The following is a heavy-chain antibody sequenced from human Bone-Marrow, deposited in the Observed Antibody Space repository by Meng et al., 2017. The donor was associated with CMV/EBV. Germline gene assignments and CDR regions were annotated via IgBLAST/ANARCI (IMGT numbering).Heavy chain of an antibody. D-gene: IGHD3-3*01. V-gene: IGHV3-7*01. CDR2: IKQDGSEK. CDR3: ARELQYYDFWCGYSLNYFDY. Sequence: GESLKISCAASGFTFSSYWMSWVRQAPGKGLEWVANIKQDGSEKYYVDSVKGRFTIPRDNAKNSLYLQMNSLRAEDTAVYYCARELQYYDFWCGYSLNYFDYWGQGTLVTVSS. CDR1: GFTFSSYW. J-gene: IGHJ4*02.